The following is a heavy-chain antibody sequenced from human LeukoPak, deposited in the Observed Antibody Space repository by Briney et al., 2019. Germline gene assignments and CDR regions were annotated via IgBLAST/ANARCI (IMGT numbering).Heavy chain of an antibody. V-gene: IGHV3-23*01. CDR1: EFTFSSFA. D-gene: IGHD6-13*01. J-gene: IGHJ4*02. CDR2: ITGGGDST. Sequence: GGSLRLSCAASEFTFSSFAMIWVRQAPGEGLEWVSAITGGGDSTYHADAVKGRFTISRDNSKSTLYLQMNSLRVEDTAVYYCAKGSAGSRPYYFDYWGQGTLVTVSS. CDR3: AKGSAGSRPYYFDY.